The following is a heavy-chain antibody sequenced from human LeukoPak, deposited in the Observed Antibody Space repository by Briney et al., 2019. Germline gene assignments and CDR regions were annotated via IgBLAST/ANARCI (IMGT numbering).Heavy chain of an antibody. V-gene: IGHV1-2*04. CDR1: GYTFTGYY. J-gene: IGHJ6*02. CDR2: INPNSGGT. Sequence: GASVKVSCKASGYTFTGYYMHWVRQAPGQGLEWMGWINPNSGGTNYAQKFQGWVTMTRDTSISTAYMELSRLKSDDTAVYYCAREQGLDYYYYGMDVWGQGTTVTVSS. CDR3: AREQGLDYYYYGMDV.